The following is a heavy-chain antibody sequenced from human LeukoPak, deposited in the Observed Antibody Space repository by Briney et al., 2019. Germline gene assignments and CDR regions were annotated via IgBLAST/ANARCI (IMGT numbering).Heavy chain of an antibody. CDR3: ARGGFYCGGDCYVDY. V-gene: IGHV4-34*01. D-gene: IGHD2-21*02. CDR2: INHSGST. Sequence: SETLSLTCAVYGGSFSPYYWSWIRQPLRKGVEWIGEINHSGSTNYNPSLKSRVTISVDTSKNQFSLKLSSVTAADTAVYYCARGGFYCGGDCYVDYWGQGTLVTVSS. J-gene: IGHJ4*02. CDR1: GGSFSPYY.